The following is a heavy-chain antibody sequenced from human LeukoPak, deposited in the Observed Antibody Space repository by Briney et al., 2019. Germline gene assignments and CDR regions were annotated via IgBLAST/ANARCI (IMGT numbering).Heavy chain of an antibody. D-gene: IGHD3-10*01. CDR2: ISWNSGFM. CDR1: GFIFDDYT. Sequence: GGSLRLSCAASGFIFDDYTMHWVRQAPGKGLEWVSSISWNSGFMGYADSVKGRFTISRDNAKNSLYLQMNSLRPEDTALYYCGKDIGYGSGSYCDYWGQGTLVTVPS. CDR3: GKDIGYGSGSYCDY. J-gene: IGHJ4*02. V-gene: IGHV3-9*01.